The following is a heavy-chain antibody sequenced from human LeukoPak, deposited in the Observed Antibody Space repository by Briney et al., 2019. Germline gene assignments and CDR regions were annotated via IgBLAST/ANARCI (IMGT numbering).Heavy chain of an antibody. CDR2: IKDDGSET. CDR1: GFTFSDYW. D-gene: IGHD3-22*01. J-gene: IGHJ4*02. V-gene: IGHV3-7*01. CDR3: AKDAAVGSSGYCYVPPLYYFHY. Sequence: GGSLRLSCAASGFTFSDYWMTWVRQAPGKGLQWVANIKDDGSETYYVDSVKGRFTISRDNAKNSLYLQMNSLRAEDTAVYYCAKDAAVGSSGYCYVPPLYYFHYWGQGTLVTVSS.